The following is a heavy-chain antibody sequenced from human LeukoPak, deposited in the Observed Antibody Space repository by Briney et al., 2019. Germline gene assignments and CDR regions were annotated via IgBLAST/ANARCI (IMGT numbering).Heavy chain of an antibody. D-gene: IGHD7-27*01. CDR3: AKAKNPTGDPFDY. CDR1: GFTFSSYA. Sequence: PGGSLRLSCAASGFTFSSYAMTWVRQAPGKGLEWVSTISGSGGSTYYADSVKGRFTISRDNSKNTLYLQMNSLRAEDTAVYCCAKAKNPTGDPFDYWGQGTLVTVSS. V-gene: IGHV3-23*01. J-gene: IGHJ4*02. CDR2: ISGSGGST.